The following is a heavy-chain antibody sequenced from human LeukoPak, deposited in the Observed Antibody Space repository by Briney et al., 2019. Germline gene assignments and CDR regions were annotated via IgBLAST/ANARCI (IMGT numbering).Heavy chain of an antibody. J-gene: IGHJ4*02. Sequence: PGGSLRLSCAASGFTFSSYEMNWVRQAPGKGLEWVSYISSSGSTRYYADSVKGRFTISRDNAKNSLYLQMNSLRAEDTAVYYCAKSRWDTAMASLDYWGQGTLVTVSS. D-gene: IGHD5-18*01. CDR1: GFTFSSYE. V-gene: IGHV3-48*03. CDR2: ISSSGSTR. CDR3: AKSRWDTAMASLDY.